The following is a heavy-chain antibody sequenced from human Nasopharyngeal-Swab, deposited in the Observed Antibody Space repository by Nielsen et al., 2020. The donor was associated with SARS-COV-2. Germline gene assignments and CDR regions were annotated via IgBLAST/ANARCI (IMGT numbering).Heavy chain of an antibody. D-gene: IGHD2-2*01. CDR3: ANLYPNYFDY. V-gene: IGHV3-30*04. Sequence: GGSLRLSCAASGFTFSSYAMHWVRQAPGKGLEWVAVISYDGSNKYYADSVKGRFTISRDNSKNTLYLQMNSLRAEDTAVYYCANLYPNYFDYWGQGTLVTVSS. CDR2: ISYDGSNK. CDR1: GFTFSSYA. J-gene: IGHJ4*02.